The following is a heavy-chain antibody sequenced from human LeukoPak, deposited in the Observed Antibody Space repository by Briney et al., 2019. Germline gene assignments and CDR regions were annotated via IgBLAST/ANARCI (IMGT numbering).Heavy chain of an antibody. Sequence: PSETLSLTCTVSGGSISSYYWSWIRQPPGKGLEWIGYIYSSGSTNYNPSLKSRVTISVDTSKNQFSLKLSSVTAADTAVYYCASGASVRFLEWLLPNGMDVWGQGTTVTVSS. CDR3: ASGASVRFLEWLLPNGMDV. CDR1: GGSISSYY. J-gene: IGHJ6*02. V-gene: IGHV4-59*01. CDR2: IYSSGST. D-gene: IGHD3-3*01.